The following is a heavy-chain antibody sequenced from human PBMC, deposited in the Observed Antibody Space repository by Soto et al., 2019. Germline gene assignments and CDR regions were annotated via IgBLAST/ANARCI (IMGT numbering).Heavy chain of an antibody. J-gene: IGHJ6*02. CDR1: GFTFDDYT. CDR3: AKEVEGPPYCGGDCYPYGMDV. D-gene: IGHD2-21*01. V-gene: IGHV3-43*01. Sequence: GGSLRLSCAASGFTFDDYTMHWVRQAPGKGLEWVSLISWDGGSTYYADSVKGRFTISRDNSKNSLYLQMNSLRTEDTALYYCAKEVEGPPYCGGDCYPYGMDVWGQGTTVTVSS. CDR2: ISWDGGST.